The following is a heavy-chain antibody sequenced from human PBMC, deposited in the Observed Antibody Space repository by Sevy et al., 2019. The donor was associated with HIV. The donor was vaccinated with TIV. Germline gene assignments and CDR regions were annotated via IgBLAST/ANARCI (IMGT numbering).Heavy chain of an antibody. CDR3: ARGGGYCSGGSCRHDY. CDR2: MNPNSGNT. D-gene: IGHD2-15*01. J-gene: IGHJ4*02. V-gene: IGHV1-8*01. CDR1: GYTFTSYD. Sequence: ASVKVSCKASGYTFTSYDINWVRQATGQGLEWMGWMNPNSGNTGYGQKFQGRVTMTRNTSISTAYMELSSLRSEDTAVYYCARGGGYCSGGSCRHDYWGQGTLVTVSS.